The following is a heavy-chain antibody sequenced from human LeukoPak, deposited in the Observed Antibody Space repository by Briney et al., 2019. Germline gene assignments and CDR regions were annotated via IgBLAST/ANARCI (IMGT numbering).Heavy chain of an antibody. CDR2: IDSGGSK. D-gene: IGHD3-22*01. CDR3: ARESPDDSSAS. CDR1: GFTVSTNY. V-gene: IGHV3-66*01. J-gene: IGHJ5*02. Sequence: GGSLRLSCAASGFTVSTNYMSWVRLAPGKGLEWVSVIDSGGSKKYAESVKGRFTISRDNSKNTLYLQMNSLRAEDTAVYYCARESPDDSSASWGQGTLVTVSS.